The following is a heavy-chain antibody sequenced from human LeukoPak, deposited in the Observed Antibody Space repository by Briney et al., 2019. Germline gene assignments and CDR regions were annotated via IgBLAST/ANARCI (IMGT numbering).Heavy chain of an antibody. CDR1: GESFSGYY. D-gene: IGHD5-12*01. V-gene: IGHV4-34*01. Sequence: SETLSLTCAVYGESFSGYYWSWIRQPPGKGLEWIGEINHSGSTNYNPSLKSRVTISVDTSKNQFSLKLSSVTAADTAVYYCARYSGYDSTFDYWGQGTLVTVSS. CDR3: ARYSGYDSTFDY. J-gene: IGHJ4*02. CDR2: INHSGST.